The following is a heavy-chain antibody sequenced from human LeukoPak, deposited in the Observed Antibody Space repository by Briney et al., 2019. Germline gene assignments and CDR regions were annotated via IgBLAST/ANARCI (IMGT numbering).Heavy chain of an antibody. CDR3: ARWHIASWYNVEN. V-gene: IGHV3-11*06. D-gene: IGHD6-13*01. J-gene: IGHJ4*02. CDR2: ISGSSTYT. Sequence: GGSLRLSCAASGFTFSDYYMSWIRQAPGKGLEWVSYISGSSTYTNYADSVKGRFTISRDNAKNSLYLVMNSLRAEDTAVYYCARWHIASWYNVENWGQGTLVTVSS. CDR1: GFTFSDYY.